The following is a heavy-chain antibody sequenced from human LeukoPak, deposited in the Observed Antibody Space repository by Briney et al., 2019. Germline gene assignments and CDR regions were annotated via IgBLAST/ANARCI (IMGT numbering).Heavy chain of an antibody. CDR2: INHSGST. Sequence: SETLSLTCAVYDGSFSGYYWSWIRQPPGKGLEWIGEINHSGSTNYNPSLKSRVTISVDTSKNQFSLKLSSVTAADTAVYYCARGGYYYDSSGYPWYFDYWGQGTLVTVSS. CDR1: DGSFSGYY. D-gene: IGHD3-22*01. CDR3: ARGGYYYDSSGYPWYFDY. J-gene: IGHJ4*02. V-gene: IGHV4-34*01.